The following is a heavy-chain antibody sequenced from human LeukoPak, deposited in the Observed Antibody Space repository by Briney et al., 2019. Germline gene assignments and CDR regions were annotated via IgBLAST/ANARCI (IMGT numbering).Heavy chain of an antibody. D-gene: IGHD6-19*01. CDR2: IYYSGST. V-gene: IGHV4-59*08. J-gene: IGHJ4*02. CDR3: ARQEYSSGWYPFDY. CDR1: GGSISSYY. Sequence: SETLSLTCTVSGGSISSYYWSWIRQPPGKGLEWIGYIYYSGSTEYNPSLKSRVTISVDTSKNQFSLKLSSVTAADTAVYYCARQEYSSGWYPFDYWGQGTLVTVSS.